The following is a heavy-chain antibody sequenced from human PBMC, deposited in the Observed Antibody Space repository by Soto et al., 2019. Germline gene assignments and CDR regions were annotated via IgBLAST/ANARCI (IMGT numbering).Heavy chain of an antibody. V-gene: IGHV3-30*03. CDR2: VSNYGSRK. CDR3: ARDVAMPSGLGLGY. Sequence: QVQVVESGGGVVQPGRSLRLSCAASGFAFTNYGMHWVRQAPGKGLEWVAFVSNYGSRKYYADSVKGRFTISRDNSENTIYLQMTSLRREDTAVFYCARDVAMPSGLGLGYWGQGALVTVSS. CDR1: GFAFTNYG. J-gene: IGHJ4*02. D-gene: IGHD6-25*01.